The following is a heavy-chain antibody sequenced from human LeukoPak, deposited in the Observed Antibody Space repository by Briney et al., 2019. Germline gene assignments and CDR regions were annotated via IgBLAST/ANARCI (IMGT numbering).Heavy chain of an antibody. CDR1: DGSISSYY. J-gene: IGHJ6*03. D-gene: IGHD6-13*01. CDR2: IYTSGST. CDR3: ARHRTEQLARQKHYYYYYYMDV. Sequence: SETLSLTCTVSDGSISSYYWSWIRQPPGKGLEWIGYIYTSGSTNYNPSLKSRVTISVDTSKNQFSLKLSSVTAADTAVYYCARHRTEQLARQKHYYYYYYMDVWGKGTTVTVSS. V-gene: IGHV4-4*09.